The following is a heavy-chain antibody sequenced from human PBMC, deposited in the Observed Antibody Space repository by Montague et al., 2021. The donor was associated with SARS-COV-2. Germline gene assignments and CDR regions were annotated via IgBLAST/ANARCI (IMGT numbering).Heavy chain of an antibody. Sequence: SETLSLTCTVSGGSISSSSYYWGWIRQPPGKGLEWIGSIYYTGSTYYNPSLKSRVTISVDTSKNQFSLKLSSVTAADTAVYYCARDTRIAMLVVVASYGLDDWGQGTTVTVSS. CDR1: GGSISSSSYY. D-gene: IGHD3-22*01. V-gene: IGHV4-39*07. CDR3: ARDTRIAMLVVVASYGLDD. J-gene: IGHJ6*02. CDR2: IYYTGST.